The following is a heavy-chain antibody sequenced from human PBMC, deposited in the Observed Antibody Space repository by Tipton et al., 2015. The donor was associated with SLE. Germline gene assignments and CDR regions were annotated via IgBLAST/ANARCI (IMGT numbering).Heavy chain of an antibody. CDR1: GFTFSDYY. Sequence: SLRLSCAASGFTFSDYYMSWIRQAPGKGLEWVSYISSSSSYTNYADSVKGRFTISRDNAKNSLYLQMNSLRAEDTAVYYCARVAGIAVAGTPLAAFDIWGQGTMVTVSS. CDR3: ARVAGIAVAGTPLAAFDI. CDR2: ISSSSSYT. J-gene: IGHJ3*02. D-gene: IGHD6-19*01. V-gene: IGHV3-11*05.